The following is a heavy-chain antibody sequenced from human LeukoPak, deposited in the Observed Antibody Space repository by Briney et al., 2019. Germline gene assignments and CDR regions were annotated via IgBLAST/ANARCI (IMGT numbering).Heavy chain of an antibody. CDR3: ARDTHGDDIDY. D-gene: IGHD4-17*01. CDR1: GYTFTGYY. CDR2: INPSGGST. J-gene: IGHJ4*02. V-gene: IGHV1-46*01. Sequence: ASVKVSCKASGYTFTGYYMHWVRQAPGQGLEWMGIINPSGGSTSYAQKFQGRVTMTRDTSTSTVYMELSSLRSEDTAVYYCARDTHGDDIDYWGQGTLVTVSS.